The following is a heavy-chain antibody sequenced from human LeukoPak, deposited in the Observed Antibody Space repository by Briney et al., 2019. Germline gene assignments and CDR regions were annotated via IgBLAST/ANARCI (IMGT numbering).Heavy chain of an antibody. V-gene: IGHV3-15*01. Sequence: GGSLRLSCAASGFTFSNAWMSWVRQAPGKGLEWVGRIKSKTDGGTTDYAAPVKGRFTISRDDSKNTLYLQMNSLKTEDTAVYYCTTYGSWLADYYYGMDVWGQGTTVTVSS. CDR1: GFTFSNAW. D-gene: IGHD5-12*01. J-gene: IGHJ6*02. CDR3: TTYGSWLADYYYGMDV. CDR2: IKSKTDGGTT.